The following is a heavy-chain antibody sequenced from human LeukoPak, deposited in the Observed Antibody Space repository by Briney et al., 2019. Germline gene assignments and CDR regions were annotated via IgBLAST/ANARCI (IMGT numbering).Heavy chain of an antibody. CDR3: ARSYFDWLLSNYYYDGMDV. CDR2: ISYDGSNK. Sequence: GRSLRLSCAASGYTFCSYAMHWVRKAPCKGREWVVVISYDGSNKYYADSVKGRFTISRDNSKNTLYLQMNSLRAEDTAVYYCARSYFDWLLSNYYYDGMDVWGQGTTVTVSS. CDR1: GYTFCSYA. J-gene: IGHJ6*02. D-gene: IGHD3-9*01. V-gene: IGHV3-30-3*01.